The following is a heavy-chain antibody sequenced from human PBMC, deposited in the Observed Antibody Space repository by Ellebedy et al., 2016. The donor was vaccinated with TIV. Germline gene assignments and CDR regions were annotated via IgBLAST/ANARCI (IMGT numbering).Heavy chain of an antibody. V-gene: IGHV4-34*01. CDR3: ARGQQLVRGWVY. J-gene: IGHJ4*02. CDR2: ISHSGST. D-gene: IGHD6-13*01. CDR1: GGSFSGYY. Sequence: SETLSLXXAVSGGSFSGYYCSWIRQPPGKGLEWIGEISHSGSTNYNPSLKSRVTISVDTSKNQFSLKLSSVTAADTAVYYCARGQQLVRGWVYWGQGTLVTVSS.